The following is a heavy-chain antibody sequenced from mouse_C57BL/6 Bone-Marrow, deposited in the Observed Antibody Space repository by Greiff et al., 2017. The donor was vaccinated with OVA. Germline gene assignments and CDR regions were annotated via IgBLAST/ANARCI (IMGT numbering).Heavy chain of an antibody. V-gene: IGHV1-81*01. CDR3: ARRGWLLSDY. D-gene: IGHD2-3*01. Sequence: QVQLQQSGAELARPGASVKLSCKASGYPFTSYGISWVKQRTGQGLEWIGEINPRSGNTYYNEKFKGKATLTADKSSSTAYMELRSLTSEDSAVYFCARRGWLLSDYWGQGTTLTVSS. J-gene: IGHJ2*01. CDR1: GYPFTSYG. CDR2: INPRSGNT.